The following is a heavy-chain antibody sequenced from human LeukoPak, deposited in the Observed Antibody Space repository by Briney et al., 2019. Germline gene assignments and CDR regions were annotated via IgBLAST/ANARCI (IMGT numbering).Heavy chain of an antibody. V-gene: IGHV1-69*05. J-gene: IGHJ4*02. CDR1: GGTFSSYA. Sequence: EASVKVSCKASGGTFSSYAISWVRHAPGQGLGWVGGIIPIFGTANYAQKYQGRVKITTDQSTSTVYMELSSVRSEDTAVYYCASPTRYSSSWFLLYWGQGTMVTVSS. CDR2: IIPIFGTA. D-gene: IGHD6-13*01. CDR3: ASPTRYSSSWFLLY.